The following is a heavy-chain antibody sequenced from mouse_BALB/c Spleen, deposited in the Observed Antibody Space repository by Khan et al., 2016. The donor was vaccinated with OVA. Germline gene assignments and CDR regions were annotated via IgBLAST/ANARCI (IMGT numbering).Heavy chain of an antibody. Sequence: VQLQQSGPELVKPGASVKMSCKASGYTFTTYIIHWVKQRPGQGPEWIGYINPDNDSAKYNEKFKGNVTLTSDRSSTTAFMEFSSLTSEDSAVYYCARPAYDGNYADYWGQGTSLTVSS. V-gene: IGHV1S136*01. D-gene: IGHD2-10*01. CDR1: GYTFTTYI. J-gene: IGHJ2*02. CDR3: ARPAYDGNYADY. CDR2: INPDNDSA.